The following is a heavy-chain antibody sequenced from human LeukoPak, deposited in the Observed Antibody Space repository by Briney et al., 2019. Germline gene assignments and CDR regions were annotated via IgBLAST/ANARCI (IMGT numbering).Heavy chain of an antibody. J-gene: IGHJ4*02. CDR1: GFTFSSTT. D-gene: IGHD6-13*01. CDR2: ITAIDGRT. Sequence: SGGSLRLSCVASGFTFSSTTMGWVRQAPGRGLEWVSSITAIDGRTYYADSVRGQFTISRDNSKNTVYLQLNSLRAGDTAIYYCTKDRRGPAAGTWYFDSWGQGTLVTVSS. V-gene: IGHV3-23*01. CDR3: TKDRRGPAAGTWYFDS.